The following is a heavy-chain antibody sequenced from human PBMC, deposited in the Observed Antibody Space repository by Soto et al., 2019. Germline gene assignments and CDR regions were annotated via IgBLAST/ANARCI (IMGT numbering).Heavy chain of an antibody. CDR2: ISYDGSNK. CDR3: ARELDDFWSGYRTGDFYYYYGMDV. V-gene: IGHV3-30-3*01. J-gene: IGHJ6*02. Sequence: QVQLVESGGGVVQPGRSLRLSCAASGFTLSSYAMYWVRQAPGKGLEWVAVISYDGSNKYYADSVKGRFTISRDNSKNTLYLQMNSLRAEDTAVYYCARELDDFWSGYRTGDFYYYYGMDVWGQGTTVTVSS. CDR1: GFTLSSYA. D-gene: IGHD3-3*01.